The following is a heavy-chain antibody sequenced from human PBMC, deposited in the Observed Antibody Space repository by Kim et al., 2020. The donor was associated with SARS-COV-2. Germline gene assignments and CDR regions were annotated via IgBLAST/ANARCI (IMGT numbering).Heavy chain of an antibody. V-gene: IGHV3-30*04. D-gene: IGHD6-19*01. CDR3: SRAIASSSRGWVYDYYG. CDR2: ISYDGSNK. CDR1: GFTFSSYG. Sequence: GGSLRLSCAASGFTFSSYGMHWVRQAPGKGLEWVAVISYDGSNKDYADSVKGRFTISRDNSKNTLYLQMNSLRAEDTAVYYCSRAIASSSRGWVYDYYG. J-gene: IGHJ6*01.